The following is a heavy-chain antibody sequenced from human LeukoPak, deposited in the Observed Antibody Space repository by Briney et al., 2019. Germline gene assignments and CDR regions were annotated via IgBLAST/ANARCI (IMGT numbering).Heavy chain of an antibody. Sequence: PGGSLRLSCAASGFTFSNYGVHWVRQAPGKGLEWVAVISYDGSDKYYADSVKGRFTISRDNSKNTLYLQMNSLRAEDTAVYYCAKDGQDGYNYAGPPDYWGQGTLVTVSS. CDR2: ISYDGSDK. V-gene: IGHV3-30*18. D-gene: IGHD5-24*01. CDR1: GFTFSNYG. CDR3: AKDGQDGYNYAGPPDY. J-gene: IGHJ4*02.